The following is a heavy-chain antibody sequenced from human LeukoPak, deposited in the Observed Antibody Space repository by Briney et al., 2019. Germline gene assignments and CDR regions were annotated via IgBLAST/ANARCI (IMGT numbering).Heavy chain of an antibody. CDR2: ISGSGGST. CDR3: AKIGTRVAVQH. CDR1: GFTFSSYA. V-gene: IGHV3-23*01. J-gene: IGHJ1*01. D-gene: IGHD6-19*01. Sequence: GGSLRLSCAVSGFTFSSYAMSWVRQAPGKGLEWVSAISGSGGSTYYEDSVKGRFTISRDNSKNTLYLQMNSLRAEDTAVYYCAKIGTRVAVQHWGQGTLVTVSS.